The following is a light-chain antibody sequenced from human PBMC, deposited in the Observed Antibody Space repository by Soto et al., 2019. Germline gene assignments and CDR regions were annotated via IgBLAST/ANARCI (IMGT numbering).Light chain of an antibody. CDR3: QQYSNWPRT. CDR1: QSVSTN. CDR2: AAS. V-gene: IGKV3-15*01. J-gene: IGKJ1*01. Sequence: EIVMTQSPATLSVSPGERATLSCRASQSVSTNLAWYQQNSGQAPRLLIYAASTRATGIPARFSGSGSGTEFTLTISSLQSEDFAVYYCQQYSNWPRTFGQGTKVEIK.